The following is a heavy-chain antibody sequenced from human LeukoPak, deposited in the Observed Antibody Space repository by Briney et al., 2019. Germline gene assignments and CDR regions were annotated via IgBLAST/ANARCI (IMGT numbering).Heavy chain of an antibody. CDR1: GYTFTGYY. CDR2: INPNSAGT. Sequence: ASVKVSCKASGYTFTGYYMHWVRQAPGQGLEGMGWINPNSAGTNYAKKFQGRVTMTRDTSISTAYMELSRLRSDDTAVYYCARLTGSYYYYYMDVWGKGTTVTVSS. J-gene: IGHJ6*03. CDR3: ARLTGSYYYYYMDV. D-gene: IGHD1-1*01. V-gene: IGHV1-2*02.